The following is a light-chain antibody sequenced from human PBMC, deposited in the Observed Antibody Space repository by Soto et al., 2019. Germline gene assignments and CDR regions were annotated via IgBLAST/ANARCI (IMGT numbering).Light chain of an antibody. CDR3: SSYTSSRTLNV. Sequence: QSVLSQPASVSVSPGQSITISCTGTSSDVGGYNYVSWYQQHPGKAPKLMIYEVSNRPSGVSNRFSGSKSGNTASLTISGLQAEDEADYYCSSYTSSRTLNVFGTGTKVTVL. J-gene: IGLJ1*01. CDR2: EVS. V-gene: IGLV2-14*01. CDR1: SSDVGGYNY.